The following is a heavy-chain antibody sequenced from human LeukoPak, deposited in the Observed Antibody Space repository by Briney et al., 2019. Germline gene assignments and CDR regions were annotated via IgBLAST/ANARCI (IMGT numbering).Heavy chain of an antibody. D-gene: IGHD2-15*01. CDR1: GFSFENYN. Sequence: GGSLRLSCAAYGFSFENYNMNWVRQAPGKGLEWVSGLTWNSGTFGYADSVKGRFTISRDNAKNSLYLEMNDLRGEDTAFYYCARATASAGSGVHLNWFDSWGQGTRVTVSS. J-gene: IGHJ5*02. CDR2: LTWNSGTF. V-gene: IGHV3-9*01. CDR3: ARATASAGSGVHLNWFDS.